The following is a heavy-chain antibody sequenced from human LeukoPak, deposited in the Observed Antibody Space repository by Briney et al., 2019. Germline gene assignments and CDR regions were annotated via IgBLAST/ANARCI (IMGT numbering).Heavy chain of an antibody. CDR3: ARTRGSHISMAYLDY. CDR1: GYTFSRNF. Sequence: ASVKVSCKASGYTFSRNFMRWVRQAPGQGLEWMGWINPNNGDTNYAQKFQGRVTVTRDTSISTAYMERSSLRSDDTAVYYCARTRGSHISMAYLDYWGEGTLVTVSS. D-gene: IGHD2/OR15-2a*01. V-gene: IGHV1-2*02. J-gene: IGHJ4*02. CDR2: INPNNGDT.